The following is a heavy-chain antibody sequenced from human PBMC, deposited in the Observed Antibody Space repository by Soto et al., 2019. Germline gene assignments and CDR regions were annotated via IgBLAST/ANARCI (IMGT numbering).Heavy chain of an antibody. D-gene: IGHD6-13*01. Sequence: QVQLVESGGDVVQPGRYLRLPCAASGFTFSNYAMHWVRRAPGKGLEWVAVISKVGTNDFYADSVKGRFTISRDNSENTVYLQMNSLRAVDTAEYYCAKVARTAAPGALDYWGQGTLVTVSS. CDR2: ISKVGTND. CDR3: AKVARTAAPGALDY. J-gene: IGHJ4*02. CDR1: GFTFSNYA. V-gene: IGHV3-30-3*01.